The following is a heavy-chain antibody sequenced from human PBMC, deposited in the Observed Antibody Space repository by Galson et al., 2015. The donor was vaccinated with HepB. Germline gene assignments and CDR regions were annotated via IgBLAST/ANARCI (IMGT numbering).Heavy chain of an antibody. J-gene: IGHJ4*02. Sequence: SVKVSCKVSGYTLTELSMHWVRQAPGKGLEWMGGFDPEDGETIYAQKFQGRVTMTEDTSTDTAYMELSSLRSEDTAVYYCATGLDIAARRDYYFDYWGQGTLVTVSS. D-gene: IGHD6-6*01. CDR3: ATGLDIAARRDYYFDY. V-gene: IGHV1-24*01. CDR2: FDPEDGET. CDR1: GYTLTELS.